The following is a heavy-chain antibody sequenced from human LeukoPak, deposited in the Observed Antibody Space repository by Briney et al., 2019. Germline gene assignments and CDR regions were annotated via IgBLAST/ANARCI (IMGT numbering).Heavy chain of an antibody. CDR2: IYSDDTT. J-gene: IGHJ4*02. CDR3: AREIYDPTGHFDY. Sequence: GGSLRLSCAVSGFTVSGNYMSWIRQAPGKGLEWVSLIYSDDTTLYADSVKGRFTISRDNAKNSLYLQMNSLRAEDTAVYYCAREIYDPTGHFDYWGQGTLVTVSS. D-gene: IGHD3-3*01. V-gene: IGHV3-53*01. CDR1: GFTVSGNY.